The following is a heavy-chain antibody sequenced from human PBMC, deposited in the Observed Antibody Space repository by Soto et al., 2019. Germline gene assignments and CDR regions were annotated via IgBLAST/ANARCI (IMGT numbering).Heavy chain of an antibody. J-gene: IGHJ5*02. CDR3: ARRGSTWYSWFDP. CDR2: ISNSGNT. CDR1: GASVTTYY. V-gene: IGHV4-59*02. Sequence: SETLSLTCHVSGASVTTYYWISLRQSPGKGLEWIGYISNSGNTNYNPSLKSRVTISLDTSKNHFSLKMRSVTAADTAAYYCARRGSTWYSWFDPWGQGTPVTIS. D-gene: IGHD6-13*01.